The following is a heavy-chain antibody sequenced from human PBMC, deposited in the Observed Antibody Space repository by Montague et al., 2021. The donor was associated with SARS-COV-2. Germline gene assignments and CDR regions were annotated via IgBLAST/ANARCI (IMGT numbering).Heavy chain of an antibody. CDR2: ISSSGSTI. CDR3: ARVGFLEWLLYFQHYGMDV. J-gene: IGHJ6*02. V-gene: IGHV3-48*03. CDR1: GFTFSSYE. D-gene: IGHD3-3*01. Sequence: SLRLSCAASGFTFSSYEMNWVRQAPGKGLEWVSYISSSGSTIYYADSVKGRFTISRDNAKSSLYLQMNSLRAEDTAVYYCARVGFLEWLLYFQHYGMDVWGQGTTVTVSS.